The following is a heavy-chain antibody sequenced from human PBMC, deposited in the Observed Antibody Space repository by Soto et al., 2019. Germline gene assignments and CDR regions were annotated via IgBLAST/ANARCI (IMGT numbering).Heavy chain of an antibody. CDR1: GFTFSDHY. Sequence: EVQLVETGGGLVQPGGSLRLSCAAAGFTFSDHYMDWVRQAPGKGQEWVGRTRNKANSYTTEYAASVKGRFTISRDDSENSLYLQMNSLKTEDTAVYYCARASGSYNYWGQGTLVTVSS. CDR2: TRNKANSYTT. D-gene: IGHD1-26*01. CDR3: ARASGSYNY. J-gene: IGHJ4*02. V-gene: IGHV3-72*01.